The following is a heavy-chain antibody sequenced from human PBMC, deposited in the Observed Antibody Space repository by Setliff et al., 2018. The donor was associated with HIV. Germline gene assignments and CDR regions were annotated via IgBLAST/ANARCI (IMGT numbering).Heavy chain of an antibody. Sequence: SETLSLTCAVYGGSFSGYFWSWIRQPPGKGLEWIGEINHSGSTNYNPSLKSRVTISVDTSKNQFSLKLSSVTAADTAVYYCARGAGLLNNAGATDYWGQGTLVTVSS. V-gene: IGHV4-34*01. J-gene: IGHJ4*02. D-gene: IGHD1-26*01. CDR3: ARGAGLLNNAGATDY. CDR2: INHSGST. CDR1: GGSFSGYF.